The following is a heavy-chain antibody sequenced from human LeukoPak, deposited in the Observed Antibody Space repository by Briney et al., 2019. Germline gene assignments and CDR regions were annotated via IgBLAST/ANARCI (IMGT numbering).Heavy chain of an antibody. CDR1: GGTFSSYA. J-gene: IGHJ4*02. CDR3: ARDTDSWSGYYFDY. CDR2: IIPIFGTA. Sequence: GASVKVSCKASGGTFSSYAISWVRQAPGQGLEWMGGIIPIFGTANYAQKFQGRVTITADESTSTAYMELSSLRSEDTAVYYCARDTDSWSGYYFDYWGQGTLVTVSS. D-gene: IGHD3-3*01. V-gene: IGHV1-69*13.